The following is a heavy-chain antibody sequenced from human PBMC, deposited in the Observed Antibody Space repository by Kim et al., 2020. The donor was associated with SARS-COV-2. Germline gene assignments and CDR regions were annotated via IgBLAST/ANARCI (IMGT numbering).Heavy chain of an antibody. CDR2: ISGSGGST. CDR1: GFTFSSYA. Sequence: GGSLRLSCAASGFTFSSYAMSWVRQAPGKGLEWVSAISGSGGSTYYADSVKGRFTISRDNSKNTLYLQMNSLRAEDTAVYYCAKEGGYSYGYYYYYGMDVWGQGTTVTVSS. CDR3: AKEGGYSYGYYYYYGMDV. D-gene: IGHD5-18*01. V-gene: IGHV3-23*01. J-gene: IGHJ6*02.